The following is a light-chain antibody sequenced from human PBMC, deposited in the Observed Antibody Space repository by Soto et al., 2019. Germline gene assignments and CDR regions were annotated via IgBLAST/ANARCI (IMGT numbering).Light chain of an antibody. J-gene: IGLJ1*01. CDR1: SSNIGSNT. CDR3: AAWDDSLNGPV. CDR2: SNN. V-gene: IGLV1-44*01. Sequence: QSVLTQPPSASGTPGQRVTISCSGSSSNIGSNTVNWYQQLPGTAPKLLIYSNNQRPSGVPDRFSGSKSGTSASLAISGLQSEDEADYYYAAWDDSLNGPVFGTGTKLTVL.